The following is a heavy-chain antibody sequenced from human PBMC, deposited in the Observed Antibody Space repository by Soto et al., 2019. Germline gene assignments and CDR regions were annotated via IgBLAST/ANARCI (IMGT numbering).Heavy chain of an antibody. CDR2: IRSKAYGGTT. Sequence: GGSLRLSCTASGFTFGDYAMSWVRQAPGKGLEWVGFIRSKAYGGTTEYAASVKGRLTISRDDSKSIAYLQMNSLKTEDTAVYYCTRPPWGGFRKRTYYYGMDVWGQGTTVTVS. CDR3: TRPPWGGFRKRTYYYGMDV. J-gene: IGHJ6*02. CDR1: GFTFGDYA. D-gene: IGHD3-16*01. V-gene: IGHV3-49*04.